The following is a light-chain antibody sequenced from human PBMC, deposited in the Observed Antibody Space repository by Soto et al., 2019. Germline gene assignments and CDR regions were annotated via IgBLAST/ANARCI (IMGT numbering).Light chain of an antibody. V-gene: IGKV1-39*01. CDR3: QQSYIKRT. CDR1: QSVSSK. Sequence: DIQMTQSPSSLPASVGDRVTITCRASQSVSSKLNWYQQKPGQAPKLLIYAVSSVQSGVPSRFSGSLSGTDFTLTTSSMQLEDFATYYGQQSYIKRTFGQGTKVEFK. J-gene: IGKJ1*01. CDR2: AVS.